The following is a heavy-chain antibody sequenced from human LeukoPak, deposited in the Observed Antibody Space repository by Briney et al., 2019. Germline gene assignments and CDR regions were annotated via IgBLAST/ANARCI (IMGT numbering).Heavy chain of an antibody. D-gene: IGHD2-8*01. J-gene: IGHJ4*02. CDR2: IYPGDSDT. V-gene: IGHV5-51*01. CDR1: GYIFTSYW. CDR3: ARLNGCTNGVCTLPFDY. Sequence: GESLKISCKGSGYIFTSYWIGWVRQMPGKGLEWMGIIYPGDSDTRYSPSFQGQVTISADKSISTAYLQWSSLKASDTAMYYRARLNGCTNGVCTLPFDYWGQGTLLTVSS.